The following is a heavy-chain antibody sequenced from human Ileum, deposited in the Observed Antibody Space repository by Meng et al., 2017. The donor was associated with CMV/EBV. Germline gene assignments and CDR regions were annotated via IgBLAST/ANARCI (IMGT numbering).Heavy chain of an antibody. V-gene: IGHV4-4*02. Sequence: DVFGGCFNKKYWWNWVRQTPGKGLEWIGEVYHSGSTNYNPSLKSRVTISVDKSNNQFSLKVNSVTAADTAIYYCARRWDGDYPFEYWGQGILVTVSS. D-gene: IGHD4-17*01. CDR2: VYHSGST. CDR1: GGCFNKKYW. CDR3: ARRWDGDYPFEY. J-gene: IGHJ4*02.